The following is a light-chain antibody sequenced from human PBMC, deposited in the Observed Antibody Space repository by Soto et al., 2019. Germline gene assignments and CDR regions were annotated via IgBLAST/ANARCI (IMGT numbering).Light chain of an antibody. J-gene: IGLJ2*01. CDR3: QSYDSSLSGYVV. Sequence: QSVLTQPPSVSGALGQRVTISCTGTSSNIGAGYDVYWYLQLPGTAPILLIYANTKRPSGVPDRFSGSKFGTSASLDITGLQSEDEAEYYCQSYDSSLSGYVVFGGGTKVTVL. CDR1: SSNIGAGYD. V-gene: IGLV1-40*01. CDR2: ANT.